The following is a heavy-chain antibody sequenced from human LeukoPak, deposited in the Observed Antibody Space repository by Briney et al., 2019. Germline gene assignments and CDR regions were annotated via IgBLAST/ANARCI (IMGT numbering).Heavy chain of an antibody. J-gene: IGHJ4*02. CDR2: IYYSGST. D-gene: IGHD2-15*01. V-gene: IGHV4-59*01. CDR3: ARGCTGGSCYSPNFDY. CDR1: GGTISSYY. Sequence: SETLSLTCTVAGGTISSYYWSWIRQPPGKGLEWIGYIYYSGSTNYNPSLKSRVTISVDTSKNQFSLKLSPVTAADTAVYYCARGCTGGSCYSPNFDYWGQGTLVTVSS.